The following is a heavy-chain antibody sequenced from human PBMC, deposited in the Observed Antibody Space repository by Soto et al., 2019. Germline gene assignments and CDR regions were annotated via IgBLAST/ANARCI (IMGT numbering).Heavy chain of an antibody. Sequence: SETLSLTCTVSGGSISSRSYYWGWIRQPPGKGLEWIGGIYYSGTTFYSPSLKSRVIMSVDTSKNQFSLKLTSVTAADTAMYYCARQNGSFRSWFDSWGQGTLVTVSS. V-gene: IGHV4-39*01. D-gene: IGHD3-10*01. CDR3: ARQNGSFRSWFDS. CDR2: IYYSGTT. CDR1: GGSISSRSYY. J-gene: IGHJ5*01.